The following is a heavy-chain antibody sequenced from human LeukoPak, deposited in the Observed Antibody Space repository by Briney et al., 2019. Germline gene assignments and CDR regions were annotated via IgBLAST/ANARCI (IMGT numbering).Heavy chain of an antibody. CDR3: ARDRGNSGAAYFDY. CDR2: ISYSGST. CDR1: GGSISSYY. D-gene: IGHD4-23*01. J-gene: IGHJ4*02. V-gene: IGHV4-59*01. Sequence: PSGTLSLTCTVSGGSISSYYWSWLRQPPGKGLEWIGYISYSGSTNYNPSLKSRVTISVDTSKNQFSLKLRSVTAADTAVYYCARDRGNSGAAYFDYWGQGTLVTVSS.